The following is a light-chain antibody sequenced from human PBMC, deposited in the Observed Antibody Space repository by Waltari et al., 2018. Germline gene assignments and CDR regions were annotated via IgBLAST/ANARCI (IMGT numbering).Light chain of an antibody. CDR1: QSVSSY. J-gene: IGKJ4*01. V-gene: IGKV3-11*01. CDR3: QQRSNWPS. CDR2: DAS. Sequence: EIVLTQSPATLSLSPGERATLSCRASQSVSSYLAWIQQKPGQAPRLLIYDASHRATGIPARLSGSGSGTDFTLTISSLEPEDFAVYYCQQRSNWPSFGGGTKVEIK.